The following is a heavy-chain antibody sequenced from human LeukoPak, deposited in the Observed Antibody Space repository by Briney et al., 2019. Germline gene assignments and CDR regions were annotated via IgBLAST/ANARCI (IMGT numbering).Heavy chain of an antibody. CDR2: INWNGGST. CDR3: ARDGVITPAYFDY. CDR1: GFTVSSNY. V-gene: IGHV3-20*04. D-gene: IGHD3-22*01. J-gene: IGHJ4*02. Sequence: PGGSLRLSCAASGFTVSSNYMSWVRQAPGKGLEWVSGINWNGGSTGYADSVKGRFTISRDNAKNSLYLQMNSLRAEDTALYYCARDGVITPAYFDYWGQGTLVTVSS.